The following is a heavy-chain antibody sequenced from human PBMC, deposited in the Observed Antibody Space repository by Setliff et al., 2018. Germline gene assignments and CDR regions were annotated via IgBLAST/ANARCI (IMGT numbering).Heavy chain of an antibody. CDR2: FDPEDEET. Sequence: ASVKVSCKVSGYRLIEVSMHWVRQAPGKGLEWMGGFDPEDEETVYAQKFQGRVTMTTDTSTSTAYMELRRLRSDDTAVYYCARDRLRSDSPWGYFDYWGQGTLVTAPQ. CDR3: ARDRLRSDSPWGYFDY. CDR1: GYRLIEVS. V-gene: IGHV1-24*01. J-gene: IGHJ4*02. D-gene: IGHD3-16*01.